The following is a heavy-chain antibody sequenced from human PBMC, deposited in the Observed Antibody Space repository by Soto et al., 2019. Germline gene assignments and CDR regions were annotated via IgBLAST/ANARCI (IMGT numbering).Heavy chain of an antibody. CDR1: GYTLTELS. CDR2: FDPEDGET. CDR3: ATKPAAAGHPLYNWFDP. V-gene: IGHV1-24*01. D-gene: IGHD6-13*01. Sequence: GASVKVSCKVSGYTLTELSIQWVRPAPGKGLEWMGGFDPEDGETIYAQKFQGRVTMTEDTSTDTAYMELSSLRSEDTAVYYCATKPAAAGHPLYNWFDPWGQGTLVTVSS. J-gene: IGHJ5*02.